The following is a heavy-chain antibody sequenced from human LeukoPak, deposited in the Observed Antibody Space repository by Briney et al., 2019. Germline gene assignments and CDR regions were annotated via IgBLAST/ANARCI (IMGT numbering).Heavy chain of an antibody. CDR2: IYYSGST. J-gene: IGHJ6*02. D-gene: IGHD2-21*02. CDR3: ARAGTAKYYYYGMDV. V-gene: IGHV4-59*01. Sequence: SETLSLTCTVSGGSISSYYWSWIRQPPGKGLEWIGNIYYSGSTNYNPSLMSRVTISVDTSRNQFSLKLSSVTAADTAVYYCARAGTAKYYYYGMDVWGQGTTVTVSS. CDR1: GGSISSYY.